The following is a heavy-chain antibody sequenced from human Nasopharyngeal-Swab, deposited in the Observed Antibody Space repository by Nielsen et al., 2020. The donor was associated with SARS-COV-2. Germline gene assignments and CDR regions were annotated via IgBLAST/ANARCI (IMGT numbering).Heavy chain of an antibody. CDR3: ARDGIAAASYYYYYYGMDV. CDR2: TYYRSKWYN. Sequence: WIRQSPSRGLEWLGRTYYRSKWYNDYAVSVKSRITINPDTSKNQFSLQLNSVTPEDTAVYYCARDGIAAASYYYYYYGMDVWGRGTTVTVSS. D-gene: IGHD6-13*01. V-gene: IGHV6-1*01. J-gene: IGHJ6*02.